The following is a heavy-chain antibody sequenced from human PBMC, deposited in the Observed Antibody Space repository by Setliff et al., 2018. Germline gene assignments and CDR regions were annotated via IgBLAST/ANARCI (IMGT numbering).Heavy chain of an antibody. J-gene: IGHJ6*03. CDR3: ASIDWGENFYNTDV. D-gene: IGHD7-27*01. V-gene: IGHV3-7*01. CDR2: INQDGSGK. CDR1: GFTFSSFW. Sequence: PGGSLRLSCAASGFTFSSFWMAWVRQSPGRGLEWVANINQDGSGKYYVDSVKGRFTISRDNAKNSLSLQMNGLRAEDTAVYFCASIDWGENFYNTDVWGKGTTVTVSS.